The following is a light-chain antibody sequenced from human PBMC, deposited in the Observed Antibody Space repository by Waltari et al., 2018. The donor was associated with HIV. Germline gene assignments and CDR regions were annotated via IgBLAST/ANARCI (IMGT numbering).Light chain of an antibody. J-gene: IGLJ3*02. CDR3: CSYAGSSNWV. V-gene: IGLV2-23*01. CDR2: EGI. CDR1: SSDVGSYNL. Sequence: SALTQPASVSGSPGQSITISCTGSSSDVGSYNLVSWYQQHPGKAPKPMIYEGINRPSGVSNRFSGSKSGNTASLTISGLQAEDEADYYCCSYAGSSNWVFGGGTKLTVL.